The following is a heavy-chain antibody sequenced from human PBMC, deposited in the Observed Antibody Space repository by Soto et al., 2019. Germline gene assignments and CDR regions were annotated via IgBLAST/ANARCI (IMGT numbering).Heavy chain of an antibody. J-gene: IGHJ2*01. Sequence: QLQLQESGSGLVKPSQTLSLTCAVSGGSISSGGYSWSWIRQPPGKGLEWIGYIYHSGSTYYNPSLKSRVTISVDTSKNQVSLKLSSVTAADTAVYYCASDKGDWYFDLWGRGTLVTVSS. CDR1: GGSISSGGYS. CDR2: IYHSGST. V-gene: IGHV4-30-2*01. CDR3: ASDKGDWYFDL.